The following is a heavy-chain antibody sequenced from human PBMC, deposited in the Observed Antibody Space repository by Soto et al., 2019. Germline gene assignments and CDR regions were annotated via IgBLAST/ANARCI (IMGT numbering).Heavy chain of an antibody. V-gene: IGHV4-59*01. CDR2: ISYSGNT. Sequence: ETLSLTCTVSGGSIISGYWSWIRQPPGKGLEWIGYISYSGNTNYNPSLKSRVTMSVDTPKNQFSLRLSSVTTADTAVYYCAGLRGYAGSPIDYWGQGTLVTVSS. D-gene: IGHD2-15*01. J-gene: IGHJ4*02. CDR1: GGSIISGY. CDR3: AGLRGYAGSPIDY.